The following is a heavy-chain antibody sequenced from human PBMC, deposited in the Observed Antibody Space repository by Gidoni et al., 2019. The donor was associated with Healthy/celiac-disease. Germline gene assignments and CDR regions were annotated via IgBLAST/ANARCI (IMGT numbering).Heavy chain of an antibody. J-gene: IGHJ3*02. CDR2: INHSGST. Sequence: QVQLQQWGAGRLKPSETPSLTCAVDGGSFSGYYWSWIRQPPGKGLEWIGEINHSGSTNYNPSLKSRVPISLDTSKNQFSLRLSPVTAADTAVYYCAGRRFPASFDIWGQGTMVTVSS. CDR3: AGRRFPASFDI. D-gene: IGHD3-3*01. V-gene: IGHV4-34*01. CDR1: GGSFSGYY.